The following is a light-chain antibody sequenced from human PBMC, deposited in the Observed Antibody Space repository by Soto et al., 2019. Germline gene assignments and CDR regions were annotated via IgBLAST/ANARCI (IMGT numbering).Light chain of an antibody. CDR2: GAS. V-gene: IGKV3-15*01. J-gene: IGKJ4*01. CDR3: QQYNNWPPELT. Sequence: EIVMTQSPATLSVSPGEGATLSCRASQTISSNLAWYQQKPGQAPRLLIYGASTRATGIPARFSGSGSGTEFTLTISTLQSEDFAVYYCQQYNNWPPELTFGGGTKVEIK. CDR1: QTISSN.